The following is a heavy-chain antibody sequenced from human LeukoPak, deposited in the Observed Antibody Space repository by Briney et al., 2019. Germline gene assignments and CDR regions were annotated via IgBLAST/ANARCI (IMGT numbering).Heavy chain of an antibody. V-gene: IGHV3-21*01. CDR1: GFTFSSYS. J-gene: IGHJ4*02. CDR2: ISSSSSYI. Sequence: PGGSLRLSCAASGFTFSSYSMNWVRQAPGKGLEWVSSISSSSSYIYYADSVKGRFTISRDNAKNSLHLQMNSLRAEDTAVYYCARESGAGAPDRYWGQGTLVTVSS. D-gene: IGHD1-26*01. CDR3: ARESGAGAPDRY.